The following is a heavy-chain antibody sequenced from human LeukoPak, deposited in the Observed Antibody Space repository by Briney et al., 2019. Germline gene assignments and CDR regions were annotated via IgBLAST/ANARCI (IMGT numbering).Heavy chain of an antibody. V-gene: IGHV1-8*03. J-gene: IGHJ5*02. D-gene: IGHD3-22*01. CDR3: ARAPYTHYDSSGDYYNWFDP. CDR1: GYTFASYD. CDR2: MNPNSGST. Sequence: ASVKVSCKASGYTFASYDINWVRQATGQGLEWMGWMNPNSGSTGYAQKFQGRVTITMNTSISTAYMELSSLTSEDTAVYYCARAPYTHYDSSGDYYNWFDPWGQGTPVTVSS.